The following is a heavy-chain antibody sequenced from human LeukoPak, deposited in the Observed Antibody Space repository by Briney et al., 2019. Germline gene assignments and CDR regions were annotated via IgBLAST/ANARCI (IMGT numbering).Heavy chain of an antibody. CDR3: ARNADTAMGPFDY. D-gene: IGHD5-18*01. V-gene: IGHV3-33*01. CDR2: IWYDGSNE. Sequence: GGSLRLSCAASGFTFSSYGMHWVRQAPGKGLEWVAVIWYDGSNEYYADSVKGRFTISRDNSKNTLYLQMNSLRAEDTAVYYCARNADTAMGPFDYWGQGTLVTVSS. J-gene: IGHJ4*02. CDR1: GFTFSSYG.